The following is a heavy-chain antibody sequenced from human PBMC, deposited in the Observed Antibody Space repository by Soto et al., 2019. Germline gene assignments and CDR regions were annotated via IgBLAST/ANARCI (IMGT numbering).Heavy chain of an antibody. CDR2: IKRKIDGEAT. J-gene: IGHJ6*02. CDR1: GFSFSNAW. Sequence: EVQLVESGGGLVKPGGSLRLSCAASGFSFSNAWMNWVRQAPGKGLEWVGRIKRKIDGEATDYAAHVKGRFTVSRDDSKSALYLHMNSLKGDDPAVYYCTTGSVEGVWGQGTTVTVSS. V-gene: IGHV3-15*07. CDR3: TTGSVEGV. D-gene: IGHD2-15*01.